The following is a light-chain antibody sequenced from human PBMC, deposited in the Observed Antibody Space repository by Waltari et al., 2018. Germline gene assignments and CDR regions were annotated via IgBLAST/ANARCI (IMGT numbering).Light chain of an antibody. CDR3: QQYDNLLT. CDR1: QDIGNY. J-gene: IGKJ4*01. V-gene: IGKV1-33*01. CDR2: DAS. Sequence: DIRMTQSPSSLSASVGDRVTITCQASQDIGNYLNWYQQIAGKAPKLLIPDASKLETGVPSRFSGSGSGTHFTFTISSLQPADSATYYCQQYDNLLTFGGGTKVELK.